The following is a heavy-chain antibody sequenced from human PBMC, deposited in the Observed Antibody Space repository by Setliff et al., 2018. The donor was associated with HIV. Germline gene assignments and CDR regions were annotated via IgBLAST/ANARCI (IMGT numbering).Heavy chain of an antibody. CDR2: IYSDDST. CDR3: ARDGCSSTSCYDY. Sequence: GGSLRLSCAASGFSVSYKYMSWVRQAPGKGLEGVSVIYSDDSTYYADAVKGRFTISRDNAKNSLYLQMNSLRAEDTAVYYCARDGCSSTSCYDYWGQGTLVTVSS. V-gene: IGHV3-66*01. CDR1: GFSVSYKY. D-gene: IGHD2-2*01. J-gene: IGHJ4*02.